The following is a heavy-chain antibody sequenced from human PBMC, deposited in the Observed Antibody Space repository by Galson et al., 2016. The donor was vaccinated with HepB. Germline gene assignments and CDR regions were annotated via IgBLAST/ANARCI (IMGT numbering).Heavy chain of an antibody. CDR2: ISYDGSKK. J-gene: IGHJ4*02. D-gene: IGHD5-12*01. CDR3: AREWPPDY. V-gene: IGHV3-30*12. CDR1: GFTFDTFA. Sequence: SLRLSCAASGFTFDTFAMAWVRQAPGKGLEWVALISYDGSKKYYADSVKGRFTISRDNSKNSLYLQMNSLRAEDTAFYYCAREWPPDYWGQGSLVIVSS.